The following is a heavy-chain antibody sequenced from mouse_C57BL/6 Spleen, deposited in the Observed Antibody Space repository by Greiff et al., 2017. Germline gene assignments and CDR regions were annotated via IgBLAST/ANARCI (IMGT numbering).Heavy chain of an antibody. CDR1: EYEFPSHD. CDR3: ARREGGSSSAWFAY. Sequence: EVQGVESGGGLVQPGESLKLSCESNEYEFPSHDMSLVRKTPEKRLELVAAINSDGGSPYYPDTMERRFIISRANTKKTLYLQMSSLRSEDTALYYCARREGGSSSAWFAYWGQGTLVTVSA. J-gene: IGHJ3*01. D-gene: IGHD1-1*01. CDR2: INSDGGSP. V-gene: IGHV5-2*01.